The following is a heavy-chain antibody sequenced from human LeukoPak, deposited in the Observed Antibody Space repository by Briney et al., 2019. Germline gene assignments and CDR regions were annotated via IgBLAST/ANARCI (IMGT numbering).Heavy chain of an antibody. D-gene: IGHD3-10*01. J-gene: IGHJ4*02. CDR3: AKDRSYYGSGSYWNDY. Sequence: GGSLRLSCAASGFTFSHYAMSWVRQAPGKGLEWVSGISGTADHTYYADSVKGRFSISRDNSKDTLYLQLSSLRAEDTAVYYCAKDRSYYGSGSYWNDYWGQGTLVTVSS. CDR2: ISGTADHT. V-gene: IGHV3-23*01. CDR1: GFTFSHYA.